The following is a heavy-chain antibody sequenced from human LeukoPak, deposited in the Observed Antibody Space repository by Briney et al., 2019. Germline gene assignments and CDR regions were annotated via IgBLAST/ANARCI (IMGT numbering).Heavy chain of an antibody. J-gene: IGHJ4*02. V-gene: IGHV3-23*01. CDR3: AKDVLLWFGELFSLRATTLGGGDY. CDR2: ISGSGGST. CDR1: GFTFSSYA. Sequence: TGGSLRLSCAASGFTFSSYAMSWVRQAPGKGLEWVSAISGSGGSTYYADSVKGRFTISRDNSKNTLYLQMNSLRAEDTAVYYCAKDVLLWFGELFSLRATTLGGGDYWGQGTLVTVSS. D-gene: IGHD3-10*01.